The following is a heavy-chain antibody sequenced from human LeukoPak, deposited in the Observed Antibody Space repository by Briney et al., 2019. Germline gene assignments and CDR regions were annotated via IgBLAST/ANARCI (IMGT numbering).Heavy chain of an antibody. V-gene: IGHV3-23*01. CDR2: MRGDTGYK. J-gene: IGHJ4*02. Sequence: GGSLRLSCVASGFFFSDYAITWVRQAQGKGREWVSDMRGDTGYKYYADCGKGRFTISRDNSKNTVYLQMNSLRAVHTAMYYCAKRVSSTSTRDDSSGQGTLVTVSS. CDR3: AKRVSSTSTRDDS. CDR1: GFFFSDYA. D-gene: IGHD2/OR15-2a*01.